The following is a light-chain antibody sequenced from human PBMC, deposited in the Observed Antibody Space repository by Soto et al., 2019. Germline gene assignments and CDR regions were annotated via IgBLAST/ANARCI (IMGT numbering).Light chain of an antibody. V-gene: IGKV1-27*01. CDR3: QKYFSTPRT. CDR2: AAP. J-gene: IGKJ1*01. CDR1: QGISNY. Sequence: DIQMTQSPSSLSASVGDRVTITCRASQGISNYLAWYQQKPGKVPKLLIYAAPTLHSGVPSRFSGSGSGTDFTLTISSLQPEDVATYFCQKYFSTPRTFGQGTKVDIK.